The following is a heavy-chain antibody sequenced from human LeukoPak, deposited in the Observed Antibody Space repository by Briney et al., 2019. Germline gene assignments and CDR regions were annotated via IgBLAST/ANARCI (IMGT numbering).Heavy chain of an antibody. CDR1: GYTFTGYY. Sequence: ASVKVSCKASGYTFTGYYLHWVRLAPGQGLEWMGWINPKSGGTNYAQKFQGRVTMTRDTSISTAYMELSRLRSDDTAVYYCAREGRTYYDFWSGYYFSYYFDYWGQGTLVTVSS. CDR2: INPKSGGT. CDR3: AREGRTYYDFWSGYYFSYYFDY. V-gene: IGHV1-2*02. J-gene: IGHJ4*02. D-gene: IGHD3-3*01.